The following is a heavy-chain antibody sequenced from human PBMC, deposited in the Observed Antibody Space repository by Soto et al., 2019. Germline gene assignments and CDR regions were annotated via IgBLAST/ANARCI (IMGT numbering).Heavy chain of an antibody. CDR2: LWSDGSET. J-gene: IGHJ5*01. Sequence: GGSLRLSCTASGFSLSRYGLHWVRQAPGKGLEWVAGLWSDGSETYSGDSVKGRFTISRDNAKNSVFLQMNSLRVEDTALYYCARAVSGSYDSWGQGMMVTVSS. V-gene: IGHV3-33*01. D-gene: IGHD1-26*01. CDR3: ARAVSGSYDS. CDR1: GFSLSRYG.